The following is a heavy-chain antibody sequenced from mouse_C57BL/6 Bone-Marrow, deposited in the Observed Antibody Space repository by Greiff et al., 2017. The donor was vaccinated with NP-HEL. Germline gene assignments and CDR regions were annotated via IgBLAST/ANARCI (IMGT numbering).Heavy chain of an antibody. CDR2: ISNLAYSI. V-gene: IGHV5-15*01. J-gene: IGHJ4*01. D-gene: IGHD2-5*01. Sequence: DVHLVESGGGLVQPGGSLKLSCAASGFTFSDYGMAGVRQAPRKGPEWVAFISNLAYSIYYADTVTGRFTISRENAKNTLYLEMSSLRSEDTAMYYCARSNLYAMDYWGQGTSVTVSS. CDR3: ARSNLYAMDY. CDR1: GFTFSDYG.